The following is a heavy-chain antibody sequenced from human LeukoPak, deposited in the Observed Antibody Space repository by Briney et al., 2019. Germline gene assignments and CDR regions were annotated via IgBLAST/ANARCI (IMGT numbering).Heavy chain of an antibody. CDR3: SVVAGRIDY. CDR2: ISAYNGNT. CDR1: GYTFTSDG. Sequence: GSVKVSCKDSGYTFTSDGISWVPQAPGQGVEWMGWISAYNGNTNYAQKLQGRVTMTTDTSTSTAYMELRSLRSDDTAVYYCSVVAGRIDYWGQGTLVTVSS. J-gene: IGHJ4*02. V-gene: IGHV1-18*01. D-gene: IGHD6-19*01.